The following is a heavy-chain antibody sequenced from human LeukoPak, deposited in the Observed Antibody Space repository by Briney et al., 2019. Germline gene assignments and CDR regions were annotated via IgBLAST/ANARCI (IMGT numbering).Heavy chain of an antibody. J-gene: IGHJ5*02. CDR3: ARWDNWFDP. D-gene: IGHD1-26*01. CDR2: INTDTGNT. Sequence: AASVKVSCKASGYPFTSYGMHWVRQAPGQSLECMGWINTDTGNTQYSQKFQGRVTITRDISASTAYMELTSLRSEDTAVYYCARWDNWFDPWGQGTLVTVSS. V-gene: IGHV1-3*04. CDR1: GYPFTSYG.